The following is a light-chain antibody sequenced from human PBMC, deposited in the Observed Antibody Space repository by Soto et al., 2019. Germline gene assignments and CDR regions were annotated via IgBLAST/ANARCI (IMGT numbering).Light chain of an antibody. CDR2: EVS. CDR1: DSDVGGHNY. V-gene: IGLV2-8*01. CDR3: ASHGASNV. Sequence: QSVLTQPPSASGSPGQSVTISCTGTDSDVGGHNYVSWYQQHPGRAPKLIIYEVSKRPSGVPDRFSGSKSGSTASLTVSGLQAEDEADYYCASHGASNVFGTGTKSPS. J-gene: IGLJ1*01.